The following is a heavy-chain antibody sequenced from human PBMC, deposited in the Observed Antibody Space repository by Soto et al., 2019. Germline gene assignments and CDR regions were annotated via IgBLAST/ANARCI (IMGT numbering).Heavy chain of an antibody. CDR3: AVAGTGQLDY. CDR2: ISSSSSYI. Sequence: EVQLVESGGGLVKPGGSLRLSCAASGFTFSSYSMKWVRQAPGKGLEWVSSISSSSSYIYYADSVKGRFTISRDNAKNSLYLQMNSLRAEDTAVYYCAVAGTGQLDYWGQGNLVTVSS. CDR1: GFTFSSYS. J-gene: IGHJ4*02. D-gene: IGHD6-19*01. V-gene: IGHV3-21*01.